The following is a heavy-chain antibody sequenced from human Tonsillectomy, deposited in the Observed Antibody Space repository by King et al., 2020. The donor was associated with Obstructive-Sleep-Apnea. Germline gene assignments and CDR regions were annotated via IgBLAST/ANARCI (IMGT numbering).Heavy chain of an antibody. D-gene: IGHD2-2*01. CDR2: TNPNGGNT. V-gene: IGHV1-46*01. CDR1: GYTFTSYY. Sequence: QLVQSGAEVKKPGASVKVSCKASGYTFTSYYINWVRQAPGQGLEWMGITNPNGGNTNYARKFQGRVIMTRDTSTTTVYMELSSLRSEDTAVYYCARGYCRTTTCYAFDYWGQGTLVTVSS. CDR3: ARGYCRTTTCYAFDY. J-gene: IGHJ4*02.